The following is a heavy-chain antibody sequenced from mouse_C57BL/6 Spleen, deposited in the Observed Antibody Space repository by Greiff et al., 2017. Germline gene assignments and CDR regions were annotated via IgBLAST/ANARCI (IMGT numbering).Heavy chain of an antibody. CDR2: IRNKANGYTT. CDR1: GFTFTDYY. J-gene: IGHJ2*01. V-gene: IGHV7-3*01. D-gene: IGHD1-1*01. CDR3: ARSPITTGFDY. Sequence: EVKLVESGGGLVQPGGSLSLSCAASGFTFTDYYMSWVRQPPGKALEWLGFIRNKANGYTTEYSASVKGRFTISRDNSQSILYLQMNALRAEDSATYYCARSPITTGFDYWGQGTTLTVSS.